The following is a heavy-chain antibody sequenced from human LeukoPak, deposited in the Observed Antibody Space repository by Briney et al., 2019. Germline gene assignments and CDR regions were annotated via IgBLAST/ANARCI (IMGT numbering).Heavy chain of an antibody. CDR3: ARNNGMDV. Sequence: GGSLRLSCAASGFTLSNHWMTWVRQAPGKGPEWVAHMNKDGSEKYYVDSVKGRFTISGDTAKNSLYLQMNSLRAEDTALYYCARNNGMDVWGQGTTVIVSS. J-gene: IGHJ6*02. CDR1: GFTLSNHW. CDR2: MNKDGSEK. V-gene: IGHV3-7*01. D-gene: IGHD1/OR15-1a*01.